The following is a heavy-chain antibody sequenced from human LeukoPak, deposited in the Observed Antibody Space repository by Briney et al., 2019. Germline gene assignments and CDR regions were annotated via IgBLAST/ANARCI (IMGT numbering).Heavy chain of an antibody. CDR2: IYSGGST. CDR1: GFIVSSDY. Sequence: PGGSLRLSCAASGFIVSSDYISWVRQTPGKGLEWVSVIYSGGSTFYADSVKGRFTISRDNSKNTVYLQMNSLRAEATAVYYCASGGKYCTGGACYGDWGQGTLVTVSS. V-gene: IGHV3-53*01. D-gene: IGHD2-8*02. J-gene: IGHJ4*02. CDR3: ASGGKYCTGGACYGD.